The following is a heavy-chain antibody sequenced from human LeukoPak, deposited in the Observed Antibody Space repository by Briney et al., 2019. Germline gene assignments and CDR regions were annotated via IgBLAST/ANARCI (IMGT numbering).Heavy chain of an antibody. CDR1: GGSISSYY. D-gene: IGHD4-23*01. CDR2: IYYPGTT. J-gene: IGHJ4*02. CDR3: ARGGPDYGGEFDY. Sequence: SETLSLTCTVSGGSISSYYWSWIRQPPGKGLEWIGYIYYPGTTNYNPSLKSRVTISVDTSKNQFSLKLSSVTAADTALYYCARGGPDYGGEFDYWGQGTLVTVSS. V-gene: IGHV4-59*01.